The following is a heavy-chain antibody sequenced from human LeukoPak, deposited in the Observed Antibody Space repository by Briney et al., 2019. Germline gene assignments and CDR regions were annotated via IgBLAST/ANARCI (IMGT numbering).Heavy chain of an antibody. CDR1: GFSVSNYY. J-gene: IGHJ5*02. CDR3: ARDRAVTQDWVEFDP. V-gene: IGHV3-66*03. Sequence: GGSLRLSCAGSGFSVSNYYMSWVRQAPGKGLEWVSLIRDSGETFHADSVKGRFTISRDNSKNTMYLQMNRLRVEDTAVYFCARDRAVTQDWVEFDPWGQGTLVTVSS. CDR2: IRDSGET. D-gene: IGHD4-17*01.